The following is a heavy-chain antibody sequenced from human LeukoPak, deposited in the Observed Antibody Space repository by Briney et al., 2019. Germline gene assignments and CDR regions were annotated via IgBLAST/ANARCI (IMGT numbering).Heavy chain of an antibody. CDR1: GYTFTSYY. Sequence: ASVKVSCKASGYTFTSYYVHWVRQAPGQGLEWMGWVGAYNGKTNYAQSLQDRVTMTTDTSTSTVYMELRSLRSGDTALYYCARGDTFLPTHYFDPWGQGTLVTVSS. CDR2: VGAYNGKT. J-gene: IGHJ5*02. CDR3: ARGDTFLPTHYFDP. V-gene: IGHV1-18*04. D-gene: IGHD2/OR15-2a*01.